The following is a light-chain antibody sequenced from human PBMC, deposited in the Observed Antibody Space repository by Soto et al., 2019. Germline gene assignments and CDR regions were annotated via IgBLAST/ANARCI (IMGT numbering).Light chain of an antibody. CDR3: SAYSTGSTPVL. V-gene: IGLV2-14*03. CDR2: DVN. J-gene: IGLJ3*02. Sequence: QSVLTQPASVSGSPGQSITISCTGTSSDVGSTFNYVSWYQHHPGKAPRLIMSDVNRRPSGVSDRFSGSKSGNTASLTISGLQAEDEADYFCSAYSTGSTPVLFGGGTKVTVL. CDR1: SSDVGSTFNY.